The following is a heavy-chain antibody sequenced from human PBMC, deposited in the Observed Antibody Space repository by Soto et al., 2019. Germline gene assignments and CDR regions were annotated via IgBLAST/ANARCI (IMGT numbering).Heavy chain of an antibody. Sequence: ASVKVSCKASGYTFTGYYMHWVRQAPGQGLEWMGWINPNSGGTNYAQKFQGWVTMTRDTSISTAYMELSRLRSDDTAVYYCARRPTEIFGMDVWGQGTTVTVSS. CDR1: GYTFTGYY. D-gene: IGHD3-3*01. J-gene: IGHJ6*02. V-gene: IGHV1-2*04. CDR2: INPNSGGT. CDR3: ARRPTEIFGMDV.